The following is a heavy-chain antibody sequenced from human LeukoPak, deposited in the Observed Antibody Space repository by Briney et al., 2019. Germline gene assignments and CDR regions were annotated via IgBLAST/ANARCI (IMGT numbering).Heavy chain of an antibody. CDR2: INTSGST. J-gene: IGHJ5*02. Sequence: PSETLSLTCTVSGGSISSYYWSWIRQPAGKGLEWIGRINTSGSTYYNPSLKSRVTISVDTSKNQFSLKLSSVTAADTAVYYCARMTTVTPAQTGFDPWGQGTLVTVSS. D-gene: IGHD4-17*01. V-gene: IGHV4-4*07. CDR1: GGSISSYY. CDR3: ARMTTVTPAQTGFDP.